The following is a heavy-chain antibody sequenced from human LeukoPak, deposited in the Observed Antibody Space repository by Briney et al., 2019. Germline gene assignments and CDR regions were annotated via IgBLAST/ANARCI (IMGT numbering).Heavy chain of an antibody. V-gene: IGHV1-8*01. J-gene: IGHJ4*02. Sequence: ASVKVSCKASGYTFTSYDINWVRQATGQGLEWMGWMNPNSGNTVYAQNFQGRVTMTRSTSISTAYMELTSLRSEDTAVYYCARGGGYNFFPYWGQGALVTVSS. CDR2: MNPNSGNT. CDR3: ARGGGYNFFPY. D-gene: IGHD5-24*01. CDR1: GYTFTSYD.